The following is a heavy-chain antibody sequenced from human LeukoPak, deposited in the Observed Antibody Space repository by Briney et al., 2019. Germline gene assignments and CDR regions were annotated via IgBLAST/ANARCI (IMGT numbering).Heavy chain of an antibody. CDR2: IYYSGST. V-gene: IGHV4-39*02. D-gene: IGHD1-14*01. J-gene: IGHJ4*02. CDR1: GGSISSSSYY. Sequence: SETLSLTCTVSGGSISSSSYYWGWIRQPPGKGLEWIGSIYYSGSTYYNPSLKSRVTISVDTSKNQFSLKLSSVTAADTAVYYCARDLHPGFTGYFDYWGQGTLVTVSS. CDR3: ARDLHPGFTGYFDY.